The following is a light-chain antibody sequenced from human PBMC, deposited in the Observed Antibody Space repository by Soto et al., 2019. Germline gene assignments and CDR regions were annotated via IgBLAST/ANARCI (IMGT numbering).Light chain of an antibody. V-gene: IGLV2-14*03. J-gene: IGLJ1*01. Sequence: TALTQPASVSASPGQSITISYTGTSSYVGAYNFVSWHQQHPGKAPKLMIYNVYDRPSGISYRFSGSKSGNTASLTISGLQGEDEADYYCSAYTVSRTYVFGTGTKVT. CDR3: SAYTVSRTYV. CDR1: SSYVGAYNF. CDR2: NVY.